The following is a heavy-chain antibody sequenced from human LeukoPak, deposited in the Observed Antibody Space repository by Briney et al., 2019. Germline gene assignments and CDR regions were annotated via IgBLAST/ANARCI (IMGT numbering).Heavy chain of an antibody. CDR1: GYTFTGCY. Sequence: ASVKVSCKASGYTFTGCYMHWVRQAPGQGLEWMGWINPNSGGTNYAQKFQGRVTMTRDTSISTAYMELSRLRSDGTAVYYCARDPPGYYYYYYMDVWGKGTTVTVSS. J-gene: IGHJ6*03. V-gene: IGHV1-2*02. D-gene: IGHD1-1*01. CDR3: ARDPPGYYYYYYMDV. CDR2: INPNSGGT.